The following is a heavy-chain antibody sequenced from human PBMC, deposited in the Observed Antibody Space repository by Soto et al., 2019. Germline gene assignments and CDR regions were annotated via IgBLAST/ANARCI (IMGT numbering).Heavy chain of an antibody. J-gene: IGHJ6*02. CDR3: ARNMDYYYGPGSGNGHGV. Sequence: QVQLVQSGAEVKEPGDSVRVSCEASGYTFTAYYIHWVRQALGQGLERMGWINPKFGDTTYAQDFQGRLTLTRDMTISTVYMDLSRLTSDDTAIYYCARNMDYYYGPGSGNGHGVWGQGTTVNVFS. V-gene: IGHV1-2*02. D-gene: IGHD3-10*01. CDR2: INPKFGDT. CDR1: GYTFTAYY.